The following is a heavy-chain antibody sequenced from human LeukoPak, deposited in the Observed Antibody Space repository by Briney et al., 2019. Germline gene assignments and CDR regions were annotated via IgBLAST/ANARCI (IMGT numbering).Heavy chain of an antibody. V-gene: IGHV3-23*01. D-gene: IGHD3-9*01. CDR3: ARDILTGSQSRFQH. CDR2: ISGSGSST. Sequence: PGGSLRLSCIASGVAFSGDAMSWVRQAPGKGLEWVSSISGSGSSTYYADSVKGRFTISRDNAKNSLYLQMNSLRAEDTAVYYCARDILTGSQSRFQHWGQGILVTVSS. CDR1: GVAFSGDA. J-gene: IGHJ1*01.